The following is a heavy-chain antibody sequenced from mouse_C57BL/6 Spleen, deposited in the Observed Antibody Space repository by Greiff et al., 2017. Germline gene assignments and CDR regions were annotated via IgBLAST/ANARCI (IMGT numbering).Heavy chain of an antibody. J-gene: IGHJ2*01. CDR2: IDPSDSYT. CDR3: ARAAQATLDY. V-gene: IGHV1-59*01. Sequence: QVQLQQPGAELVRPGTSVKLSCKASGYTFTSYWMHWVKQRPGQGLEWIGVIDPSDSYTNYNQKFKGKATLTVATSSSTAYMQLSSLTSEDSAVYYCARAAQATLDYWGQGTTLTVSS. D-gene: IGHD3-2*02. CDR1: GYTFTSYW.